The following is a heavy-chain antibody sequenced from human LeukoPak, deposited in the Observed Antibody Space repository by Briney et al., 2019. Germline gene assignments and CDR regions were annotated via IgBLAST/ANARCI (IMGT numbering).Heavy chain of an antibody. CDR3: ARDRYCSSTGCYHDY. CDR1: GGSFSGYY. CDR2: INHSGST. J-gene: IGHJ4*02. Sequence: SETLSLTCAVYGGSFSGYYWSWIRQPPGKGLEWIGEINHSGSTNYNPSLKSRVTISVDTSKNQFSLKLSSVTAADTAVYYCARDRYCSSTGCYHDYWGQGTLVTVSS. V-gene: IGHV4-34*01. D-gene: IGHD2-2*01.